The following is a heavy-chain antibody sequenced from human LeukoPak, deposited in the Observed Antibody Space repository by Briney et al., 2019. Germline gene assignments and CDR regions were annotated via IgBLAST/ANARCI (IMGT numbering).Heavy chain of an antibody. CDR1: GFTFSSYA. CDR3: TTELPRRDGIGPSFDY. J-gene: IGHJ4*02. V-gene: IGHV3-23*01. CDR2: ISGSGGST. Sequence: PGGSLRLSCAASGFTFSSYAMSWVRQAPGKGLEWVSAISGSGGSTYYADSVKGRFTISRDNSKNTLYLQMNSLRAEDTAVYYCTTELPRRDGIGPSFDYWGQGTLVTVSS. D-gene: IGHD5-24*01.